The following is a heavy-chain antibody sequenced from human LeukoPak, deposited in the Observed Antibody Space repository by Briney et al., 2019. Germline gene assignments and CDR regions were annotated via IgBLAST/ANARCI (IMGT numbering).Heavy chain of an antibody. D-gene: IGHD4-17*01. CDR2: INHSGST. CDR1: GFTFTNAW. CDR3: ARLTVNDAFDI. J-gene: IGHJ3*02. V-gene: IGHV4-34*01. Sequence: GSLRLSCAASGFTFTNAWMSWVRQAPGKGLEWIGEINHSGSTNYNPSLKSRVTISVDTSKSQFSLKLSSVTAADTAVYYCARLTVNDAFDIWGQGIMVTVSS.